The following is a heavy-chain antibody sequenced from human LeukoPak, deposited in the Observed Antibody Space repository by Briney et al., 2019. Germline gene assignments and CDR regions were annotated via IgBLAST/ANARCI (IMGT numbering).Heavy chain of an antibody. CDR2: INPNSGGT. CDR3: GRTAVVVYYMDV. D-gene: IGHD2-15*01. J-gene: IGHJ6*03. CDR1: GYTFTGYY. Sequence: ASVKVSCKASGYTFTGYYMHWVRQAPGQGLEWMGRINPNSGGTNYAQKFHGRVSMTRDTSIRTAYMELSRLRSDDTAVYYWGRTAVVVYYMDVWGKGTTVTVSS. V-gene: IGHV1-2*06.